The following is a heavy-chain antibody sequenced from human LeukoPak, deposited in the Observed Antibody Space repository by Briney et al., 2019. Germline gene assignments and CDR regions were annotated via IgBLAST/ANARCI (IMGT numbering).Heavy chain of an antibody. CDR1: GFTFRGNG. CDR2: ISYDGSNK. J-gene: IGHJ4*02. Sequence: GGSLRLSCVTSGFTFRGNGMHWVRQAPGKGLEWVAVISYDGSNKYYADSVKGRFTISRDNSKNTLYLQMNSLRAEDTAVYYCARDQVLRFDYWGQGTLVTVSS. D-gene: IGHD2/OR15-2a*01. CDR3: ARDQVLRFDY. V-gene: IGHV3-30-3*01.